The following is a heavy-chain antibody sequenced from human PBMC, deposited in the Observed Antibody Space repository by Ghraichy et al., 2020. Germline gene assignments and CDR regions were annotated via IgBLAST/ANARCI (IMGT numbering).Heavy chain of an antibody. CDR1: GFTVSSSY. J-gene: IGHJ3*01. CDR3: AREGHFERRVYNDGLDL. Sequence: GGSLRLSCAASGFTVSSSYMSWVRQAPGKGLEWVSVIRSVGSTSYADSVRGRFTISRDDPKNTLYFQMNSQRAEDTAVYYCAREGHFERRVYNDGLDLWGQGTMVTVSS. CDR2: IRSVGST. D-gene: IGHD2-8*01. V-gene: IGHV3-53*01.